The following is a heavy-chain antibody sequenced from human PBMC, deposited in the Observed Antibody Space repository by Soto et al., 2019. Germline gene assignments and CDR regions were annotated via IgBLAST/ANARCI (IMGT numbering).Heavy chain of an antibody. CDR3: ASGRYDILTGYFVADAFDI. J-gene: IGHJ3*02. CDR1: GFTFSSYW. V-gene: IGHV3-74*01. D-gene: IGHD3-9*01. Sequence: GGSLRLSCAASGFTFSSYWMHWVRQAPGKGLVWVSRINSDGSSTSYADSVKGRFTISRDNAKNTLYLQMNSLRAEDTAVYYCASGRYDILTGYFVADAFDIWGQGTMVTVSS. CDR2: INSDGSST.